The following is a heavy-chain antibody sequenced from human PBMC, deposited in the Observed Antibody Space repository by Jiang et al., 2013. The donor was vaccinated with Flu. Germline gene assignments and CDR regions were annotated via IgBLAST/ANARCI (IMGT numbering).Heavy chain of an antibody. CDR2: IIWDDDK. J-gene: IGHJ4*02. Sequence: SLSTSGVGVGWIRQSPTERTLEWLALIIWDDDKRYSPSLKSRLTITKDPSKNQVVLTMTNMDPVDTATYYCAHTYYYDTSGKTFDYWGQGTLVTVSS. V-gene: IGHV2-5*02. CDR1: SLSTSGVG. D-gene: IGHD3-22*01. CDR3: AHTYYYDTSGKTFDY.